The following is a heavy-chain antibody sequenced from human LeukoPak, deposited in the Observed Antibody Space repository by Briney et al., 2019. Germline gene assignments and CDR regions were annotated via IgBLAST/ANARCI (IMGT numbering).Heavy chain of an antibody. V-gene: IGHV3-30*02. J-gene: IGHJ4*02. CDR2: IRYDGSNK. D-gene: IGHD4-17*01. CDR3: AKGPGDYFDY. CDR1: GFTFSSYG. Sequence: AGGSLRLSCAASGFTFSSYGMHWVRQAPGKGLEWVAFIRYDGSNKYYADSVKGRFTISRDNSKNTLYLQMNSLRAEDTAVYYCAKGPGDYFDYWGQGTLVTVSS.